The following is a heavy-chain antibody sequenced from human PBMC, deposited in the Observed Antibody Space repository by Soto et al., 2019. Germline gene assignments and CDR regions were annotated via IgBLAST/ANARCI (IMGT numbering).Heavy chain of an antibody. J-gene: IGHJ4*02. V-gene: IGHV3-74*03. CDR1: ELTFSTSW. Sequence: VQLVESGGGLVQPGGSLRLSCIASELTFSTSWMHWVRQAPGKGPVWISRINTDGSDVTYADSVKGRFAVSRDNAKNTLYLQMNSLRVADTAVYFCARGNIAVAVRGLFDYWGQGTLVTVSS. D-gene: IGHD6-19*01. CDR2: INTDGSDV. CDR3: ARGNIAVAVRGLFDY.